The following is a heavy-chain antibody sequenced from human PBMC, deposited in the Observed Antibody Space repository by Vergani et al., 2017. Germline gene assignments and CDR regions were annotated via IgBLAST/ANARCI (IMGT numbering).Heavy chain of an antibody. CDR3: ARDSSGWYWAGNWFDP. CDR2: IYYRGST. D-gene: IGHD6-19*01. CDR1: GGSLSSYY. Sequence: QVQLQESGPGLVQPSETLSLTCTVPGGSLSSYYWSWIRQPPGKGLEWIGYIYYRGSTNYIPSLKSRVTISVDTSKNQFSLKLSSVTAADTAVYYCARDSSGWYWAGNWFDPWGQGTLVTVSS. V-gene: IGHV4-59*01. J-gene: IGHJ5*02.